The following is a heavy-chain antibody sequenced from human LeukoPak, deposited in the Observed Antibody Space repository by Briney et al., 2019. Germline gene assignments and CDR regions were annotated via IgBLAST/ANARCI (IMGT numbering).Heavy chain of an antibody. CDR2: INPNSGGT. CDR1: GYTFTGYY. V-gene: IGHV1-2*02. D-gene: IGHD3-10*01. J-gene: IGHJ4*02. CDR3: ARGTMVRGVLAY. Sequence: GASVKVSCKASGYTFTGYYMHWVRQAPGQGLEWMGWINPNSGGTNYAQKFQGRVTTTRDTSISTAYMELSRLRSGDTAVYYCARGTMVRGVLAYWGQGTLVTVSS.